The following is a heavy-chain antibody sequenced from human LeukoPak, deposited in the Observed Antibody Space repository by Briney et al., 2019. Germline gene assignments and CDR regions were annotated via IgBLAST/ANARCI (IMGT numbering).Heavy chain of an antibody. D-gene: IGHD2-2*01. V-gene: IGHV3-48*02. J-gene: IGHJ4*02. Sequence: GGALILSCAASGFTFSNDVMHWVRQAQGKGLEWISCISSGSGSIYYPDSVMGRFTISRDNAKNSLYLQMNSLRDDDTAVYYCARGSSRAFDYWGQGTLVTVSS. CDR1: GFTFSNDV. CDR2: ISSGSGSI. CDR3: ARGSSRAFDY.